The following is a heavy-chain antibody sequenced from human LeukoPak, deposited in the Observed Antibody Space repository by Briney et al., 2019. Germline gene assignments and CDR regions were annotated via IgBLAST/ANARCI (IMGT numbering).Heavy chain of an antibody. Sequence: ASVKVSCKASGYTFTSYGINWVRQAPGKGLEWMGGFDPEDGETIYAQKFQGRVTMTEDTSTDTAYMELSSLRSEDTAVYYCARGYCDSSGYSDAFDIWGQGTMVTVSS. CDR3: ARGYCDSSGYSDAFDI. V-gene: IGHV1-24*01. CDR1: GYTFTSYG. D-gene: IGHD3-22*01. CDR2: FDPEDGET. J-gene: IGHJ3*02.